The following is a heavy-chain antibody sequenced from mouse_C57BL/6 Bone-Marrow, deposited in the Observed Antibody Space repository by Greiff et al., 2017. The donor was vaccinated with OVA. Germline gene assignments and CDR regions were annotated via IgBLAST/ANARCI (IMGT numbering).Heavy chain of an antibody. CDR1: GFNIKNTY. CDR2: IAPANGTT. Sequence: VQLQQSVAELVRPGASVKLSCTASGFNIKNTYMPWVKQRPEQGLAWIGRIAPANGTTKYAPKFQGKAPITADTSSTTAYLQLSSLTSEDTAIYYCASTVVARRYFDYWGQGTTLTVSS. D-gene: IGHD1-1*01. V-gene: IGHV14-3*01. CDR3: ASTVVARRYFDY. J-gene: IGHJ2*01.